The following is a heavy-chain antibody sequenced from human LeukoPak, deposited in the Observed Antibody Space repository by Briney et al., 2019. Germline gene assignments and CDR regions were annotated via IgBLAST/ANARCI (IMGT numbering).Heavy chain of an antibody. V-gene: IGHV4-38-2*02. J-gene: IGHJ4*02. CDR3: ARDLGYYGSGSYPFDY. D-gene: IGHD3-10*01. CDR2: IYHSGST. Sequence: SETLSLTCTVSGYSISSGYYWGWIRQPPGKGLEWIGSIYHSGSTYYNPSLKSRVTISVDTSKNQFSLKLSSVTAADTAVYYCARDLGYYGSGSYPFDYWGQGTLVTVSS. CDR1: GYSISSGYY.